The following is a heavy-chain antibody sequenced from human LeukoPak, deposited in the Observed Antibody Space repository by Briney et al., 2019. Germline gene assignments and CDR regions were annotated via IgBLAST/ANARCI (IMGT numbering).Heavy chain of an antibody. Sequence: GGSLRLSCAASGFTVSSNYMSWVRQAPGKGLQWVSVIYSGGSTYYADSVKGRFTISRDNSKNTLYLQMNSLRDEDTAVYYCSRDSSSGWYHDYWGQGTLVTVSS. CDR1: GFTVSSNY. CDR2: IYSGGST. CDR3: SRDSSSGWYHDY. V-gene: IGHV3-53*01. J-gene: IGHJ4*02. D-gene: IGHD6-19*01.